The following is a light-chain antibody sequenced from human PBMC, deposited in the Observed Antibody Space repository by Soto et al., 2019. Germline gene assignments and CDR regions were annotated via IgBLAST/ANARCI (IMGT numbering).Light chain of an antibody. CDR1: QSVLYSSNNKNY. J-gene: IGKJ3*01. CDR3: QLYYSTRIT. CDR2: WAS. Sequence: DIVMTQSPDSLAVSLGERATINCKSSQSVLYSSNNKNYLAWHQQKPGQPPKLLIYWASTRESGVPDRFSGSGSGTDFTLTISSLQAEDVAVYYCQLYYSTRITFGPGTKVDIK. V-gene: IGKV4-1*01.